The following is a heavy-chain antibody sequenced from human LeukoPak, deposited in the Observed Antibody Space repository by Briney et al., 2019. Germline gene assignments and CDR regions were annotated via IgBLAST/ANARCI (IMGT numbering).Heavy chain of an antibody. CDR3: ARLRSGWYFDY. CDR1: GGSINSYY. CDR2: IYYSGST. J-gene: IGHJ4*02. V-gene: IGHV4-59*08. D-gene: IGHD6-19*01. Sequence: ASETLSLTCTVSGGSINSYYWSWIRQPPGKGLEWIGYIYYSGSTKYNPSLKSRVTISPDMSKTQFSLKLTSVTAADTAFYYCARLRSGWYFDYWGQGTLVTVSS.